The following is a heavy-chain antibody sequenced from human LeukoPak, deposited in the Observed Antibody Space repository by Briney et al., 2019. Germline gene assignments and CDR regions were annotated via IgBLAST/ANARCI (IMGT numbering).Heavy chain of an antibody. D-gene: IGHD3-22*01. CDR3: ARYGDSSVYYSADAFDI. CDR1: GFTFSGYE. J-gene: IGHJ3*02. V-gene: IGHV3-48*03. Sequence: GGSLRLSCAASGFTFSGYEMYWVRQAPGKGLEWVSYIGTSGSSTYYADSVKGRFTISRDNAKNSLYLQMNSLRAEDTAVYYCARYGDSSVYYSADAFDIWGQGTMVTVSS. CDR2: IGTSGSST.